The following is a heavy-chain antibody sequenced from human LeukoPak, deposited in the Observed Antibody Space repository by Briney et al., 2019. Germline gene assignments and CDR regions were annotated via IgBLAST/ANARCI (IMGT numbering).Heavy chain of an antibody. V-gene: IGHV4-4*07. D-gene: IGHD2-15*01. CDR3: ARGRGRLDY. CDR1: GGSINNYY. Sequence: PSETLSLTCTVSGGSINNYYWSWIRQPAGKGLEWIGLIYSSGSTSYNPSLKSRVTMSVDTSKKQFSLRLSSVTAADTAVYYCARGRGRLDYWGQGTLVTVSS. CDR2: IYSSGST. J-gene: IGHJ4*02.